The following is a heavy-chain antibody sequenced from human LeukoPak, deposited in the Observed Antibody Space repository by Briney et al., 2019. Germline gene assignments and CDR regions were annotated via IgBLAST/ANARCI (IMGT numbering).Heavy chain of an antibody. V-gene: IGHV1-2*02. D-gene: IGHD3-3*01. CDR1: GYTFTGYY. CDR3: ARETIFGVVRELAFDP. CDR2: INPNSGGT. J-gene: IGHJ5*02. Sequence: GASVKVSCKASGYTFTGYYTHWVRQAPGQGLEWKGWINPNSGGTNYAQKFQGRVTMTRDTSISTAYMELSRLRSDDTAVYYCARETIFGVVRELAFDPWGQGTLVTVSS.